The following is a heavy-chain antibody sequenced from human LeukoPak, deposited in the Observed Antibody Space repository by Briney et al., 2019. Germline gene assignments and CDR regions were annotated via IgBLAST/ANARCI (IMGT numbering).Heavy chain of an antibody. J-gene: IGHJ3*02. Sequence: GSLRLSCAASGFTFSSYEMNWVRQAPGKGLEWVSYIGSDGSTIYYADSMKGRFTMSRDNAKNSLYLQTNSLRVEHTAVSYCARSNWGHYAFDIWGQGTMVVVSS. CDR3: ARSNWGHYAFDI. CDR1: GFTFSSYE. CDR2: IGSDGSTI. D-gene: IGHD7-27*01. V-gene: IGHV3-48*03.